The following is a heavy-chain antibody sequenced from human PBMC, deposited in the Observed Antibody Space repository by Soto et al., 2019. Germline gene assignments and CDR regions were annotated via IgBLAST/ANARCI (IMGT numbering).Heavy chain of an antibody. V-gene: IGHV4-31*03. CDR2: IYYSGST. CDR3: AGYTSSGWSNWFDP. Sequence: SETLSLTCTVSGGSISSGGYYWSWIRQHPGKGLEWIGYIYYSGSTYYNPSLKGRVTISVDTSKNQFSLKLSSVTAADTAVYYCAGYTSSGWSNWFDPWGQGTLVTVSS. CDR1: GGSISSGGYY. J-gene: IGHJ5*02. D-gene: IGHD6-19*01.